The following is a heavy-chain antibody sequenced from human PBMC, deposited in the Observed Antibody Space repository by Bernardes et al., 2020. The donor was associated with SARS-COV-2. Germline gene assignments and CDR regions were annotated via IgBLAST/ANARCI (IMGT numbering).Heavy chain of an antibody. J-gene: IGHJ3*02. V-gene: IGHV4-59*01. Sequence: SETLSLTCTVSGGSISGSYCSWIRQSPGKGLEWIGDISYTGSFNYHPSLKSRLTLSVDTSKNQFSLKLNSVTAADTAIYYCAGLITITFGGVIVSDAFDMWGQGRIVTDSS. CDR1: GGSISGSY. CDR3: AGLITITFGGVIVSDAFDM. D-gene: IGHD3-16*02. CDR2: ISYTGSF.